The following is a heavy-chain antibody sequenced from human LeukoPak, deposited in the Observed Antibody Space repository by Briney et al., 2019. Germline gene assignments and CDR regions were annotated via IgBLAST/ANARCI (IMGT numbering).Heavy chain of an antibody. CDR2: ITGSGGST. CDR3: AKVGRSSSWFRGYEFNY. Sequence: GGSLRLSCAASGFTFSSYAMSWVRQAPGKRLRWVSAITGSGGSTYYADSVKGRFTISRDNSKNTLYLQMNSLRAEDTAVYYCAKVGRSSSWFRGYEFNYWGQGTLVTVSS. CDR1: GFTFSSYA. D-gene: IGHD6-13*01. V-gene: IGHV3-23*01. J-gene: IGHJ4*02.